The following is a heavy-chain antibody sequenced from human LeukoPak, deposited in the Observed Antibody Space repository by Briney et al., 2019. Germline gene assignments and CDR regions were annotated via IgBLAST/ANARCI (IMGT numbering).Heavy chain of an antibody. CDR3: AKEGAYHIITYDS. Sequence: GGSLRLSCAASGFTFSSYWMNWVRQAPGKGLEWVANIKRDGNEKNYVDSVKGRFSISRDNAKNSLYLQMDSLRAEDTAVYYCAKEGAYHIITYDSWGQGALVTVSS. CDR1: GFTFSSYW. J-gene: IGHJ5*01. V-gene: IGHV3-7*01. CDR2: IKRDGNEK. D-gene: IGHD3-10*01.